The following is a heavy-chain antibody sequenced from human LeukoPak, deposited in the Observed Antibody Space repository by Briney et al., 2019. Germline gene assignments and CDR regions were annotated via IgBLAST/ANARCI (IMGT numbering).Heavy chain of an antibody. CDR1: GGSFSGYC. J-gene: IGHJ5*02. Sequence: SETLSLTCAVYGGSFSGYCWSWIRQPPGKGLEWIGEINHSGSTNYNPSLKSRVTISVDTSKNQFSLKLASVTPADTAVYYCARRDDWIDPWGQGTLVTVSS. CDR3: ARRDDWIDP. CDR2: INHSGST. V-gene: IGHV4-34*01.